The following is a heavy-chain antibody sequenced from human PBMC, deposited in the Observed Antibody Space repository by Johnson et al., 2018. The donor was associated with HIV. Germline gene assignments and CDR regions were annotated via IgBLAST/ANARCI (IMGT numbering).Heavy chain of an antibody. CDR1: GFSVSSYY. CDR2: LFSGGTT. CDR3: ARACRDGYTCDVYDV. Sequence: VQLVESGGGLVQPGGYLRLSCAASGFSVSSYYMSWVRQAPGKGLEWVSVLFSGGTTYYADSVRGRFTISRDNSKNTLFLQMNSLRAEDTAVFYCARACRDGYTCDVYDVWGQGTMVTVSS. D-gene: IGHD5-24*01. V-gene: IGHV3-66*01. J-gene: IGHJ3*01.